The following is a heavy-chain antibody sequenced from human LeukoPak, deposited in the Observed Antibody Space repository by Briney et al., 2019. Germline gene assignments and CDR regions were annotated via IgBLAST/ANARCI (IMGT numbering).Heavy chain of an antibody. CDR2: IYYSGST. V-gene: IGHV4-31*03. CDR1: GGSISSGGYY. J-gene: IGHJ4*02. Sequence: SQTLSLTCTVSGGSISSGGYYWSWIRQHPGKGLEWIGYIYYSGSTYYNPSLKSRVTISVDTSKNQFSLKLSSVTAADTAVYYCARGHRDGYNLNYWGQGTLVTVSS. D-gene: IGHD5-24*01. CDR3: ARGHRDGYNLNY.